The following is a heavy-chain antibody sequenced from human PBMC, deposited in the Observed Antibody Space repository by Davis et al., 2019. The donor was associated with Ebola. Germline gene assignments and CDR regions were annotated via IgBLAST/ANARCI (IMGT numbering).Heavy chain of an antibody. D-gene: IGHD2/OR15-2a*01. Sequence: GESLKISCTASGFTFGDYAMSWVRQAPGKGLEWVGFIRSKAYGGTTEYAASVKGRFTISRDDSKSIAYLQMNSLKTEDTAVYYCTRDGEYGMDVWGQGTTVTVSS. J-gene: IGHJ6*02. CDR1: GFTFGDYA. CDR2: IRSKAYGGTT. V-gene: IGHV3-49*04. CDR3: TRDGEYGMDV.